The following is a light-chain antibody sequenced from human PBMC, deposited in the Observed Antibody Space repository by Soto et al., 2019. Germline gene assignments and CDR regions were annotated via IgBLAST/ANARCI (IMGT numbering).Light chain of an antibody. J-gene: IGLJ1*01. Sequence: QSVLSEPASVSGSPGQSITISCTGTSSDVGGYNYVSWYQQHPGKAPKLMIYEVSNRPSGVSNRFSGSKSGNTDSLTISGLQAEDEADYYCSSYTTSSTPLYVFGTGTKVTVL. V-gene: IGLV2-14*01. CDR2: EVS. CDR3: SSYTTSSTPLYV. CDR1: SSDVGGYNY.